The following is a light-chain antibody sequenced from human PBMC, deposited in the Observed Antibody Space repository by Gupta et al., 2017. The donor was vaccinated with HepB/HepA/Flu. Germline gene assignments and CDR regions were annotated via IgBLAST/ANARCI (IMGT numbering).Light chain of an antibody. J-gene: IGLJ3*02. Sequence: QSVLTQPPSASGTPGQRVTISCSGSSSNIGSNTVKWYQQLPGTAPKLLIYSNNQRPSGVPDRFSGSKSGTSASLAISGLQAEDEADDYCAAWDASRNGWVFGGGTKLTVL. CDR1: SSNIGSNT. V-gene: IGLV1-44*01. CDR2: SNN. CDR3: AAWDASRNGWV.